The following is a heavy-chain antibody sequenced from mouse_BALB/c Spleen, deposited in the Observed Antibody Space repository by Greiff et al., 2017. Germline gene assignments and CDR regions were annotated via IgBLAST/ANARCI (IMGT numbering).Heavy chain of an antibody. D-gene: IGHD3-1*01. CDR1: GYTFTDYA. Sequence: VQLQQSGPDLVRPGVSVKISCTGSGYTFTDYAMHWVKQSHAKGLEWIGVISTCSGNTNYNQKFKGKATMTVDKSSSTAYMELARLTSEDSAIYYCAISEQLGLRMDYAMDYWGQGTSVTVSS. V-gene: IGHV1-67*01. CDR3: AISEQLGLRMDYAMDY. CDR2: ISTCSGNT. J-gene: IGHJ4*01.